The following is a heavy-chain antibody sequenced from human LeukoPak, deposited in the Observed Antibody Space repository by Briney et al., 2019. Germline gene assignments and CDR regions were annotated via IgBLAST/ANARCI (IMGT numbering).Heavy chain of an antibody. J-gene: IGHJ3*02. D-gene: IGHD4-17*01. Sequence: SETLSLTCSVSGDSISIYYWSWIRQPPGKGLEWIGYIYYSGSTNYNPSLKRGVTISVDTSKNQFSLKLSSVTAADTAVYYCARDGAYGDAFDIWGQGTMVTVSS. CDR1: GDSISIYY. CDR3: ARDGAYGDAFDI. CDR2: IYYSGST. V-gene: IGHV4-59*01.